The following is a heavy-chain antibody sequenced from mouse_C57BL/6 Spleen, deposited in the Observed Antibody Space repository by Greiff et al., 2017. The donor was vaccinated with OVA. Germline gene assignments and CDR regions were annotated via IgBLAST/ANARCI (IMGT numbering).Heavy chain of an antibody. CDR1: GYAFSSYW. Sequence: QVQLQQSGAELVKPGASVKISCKASGYAFSSYWMNRVKQRPGKGLEWIGQIYPGDGDTNYNGKFKGKATLTADKSSSTAYMQLSSLTSEDSAVYFCALANWDWYFDVWGTGTTVTVSS. CDR3: ALANWDWYFDV. J-gene: IGHJ1*03. CDR2: IYPGDGDT. D-gene: IGHD4-1*01. V-gene: IGHV1-80*01.